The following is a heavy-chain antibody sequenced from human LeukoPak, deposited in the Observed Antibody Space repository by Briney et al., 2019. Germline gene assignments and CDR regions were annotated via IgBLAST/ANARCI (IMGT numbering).Heavy chain of an antibody. Sequence: ASVKVSCKVSGYTLTELSMHWVRQAPGQGLEWMGIINPSGGSTSYAQKFQGRVAMTRDTSTSTVYMELSSLRSEDTAVYYCARALTYYYGSGSYTTYYYYYGMDVWGQGTTVTVSS. CDR1: GYTLTELS. D-gene: IGHD3-10*01. CDR2: INPSGGST. J-gene: IGHJ6*02. CDR3: ARALTYYYGSGSYTTYYYYYGMDV. V-gene: IGHV1-46*01.